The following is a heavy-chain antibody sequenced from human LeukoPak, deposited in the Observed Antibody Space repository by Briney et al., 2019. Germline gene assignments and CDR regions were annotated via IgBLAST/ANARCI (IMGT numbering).Heavy chain of an antibody. CDR3: ARIEVYCSGGSCYTGNWFDP. CDR2: INHSGST. D-gene: IGHD2-15*01. V-gene: IGHV4-34*01. Sequence: SETLSLTCAVYGGSFSGYYWSWIRQPPGKGLEWIGEINHSGSTNYNPSLKSRVTISVDTSKNQFSLKLSSVTAADTAVYYCARIEVYCSGGSCYTGNWFDPWGQGTLVTVSS. CDR1: GGSFSGYY. J-gene: IGHJ5*02.